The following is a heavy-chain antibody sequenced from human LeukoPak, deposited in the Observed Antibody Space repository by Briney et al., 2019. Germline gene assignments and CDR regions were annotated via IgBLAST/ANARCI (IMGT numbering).Heavy chain of an antibody. CDR2: VNHSGST. CDR3: ASTRTVGATTGLCY. Sequence: SETLSLTCTVSGGSISSYYWSWIRQPPGKGLEWIGEVNHSGSTNYNPSLKSRVTISVDTSKNQFSLKLSSVTAADTAVYYCASTRTVGATTGLCYWGQGTLVTVSS. CDR1: GGSISSYY. D-gene: IGHD1-26*01. V-gene: IGHV4-34*01. J-gene: IGHJ4*02.